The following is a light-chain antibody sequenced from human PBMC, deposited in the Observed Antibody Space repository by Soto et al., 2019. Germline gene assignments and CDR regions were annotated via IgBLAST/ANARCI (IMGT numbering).Light chain of an antibody. CDR1: SSDVGGYKY. CDR3: SSYTSVNTFV. Sequence: SVLTQPASVSGSPGQSITISCAGTSSDVGGYKYVSWYQQHPDKAPKLMIYHVTNRPSGVSDRFSGSKSGNTASLTISGLQAENEADYYCSSYTSVNTFVFGTGTKVTVL. CDR2: HVT. J-gene: IGLJ1*01. V-gene: IGLV2-14*03.